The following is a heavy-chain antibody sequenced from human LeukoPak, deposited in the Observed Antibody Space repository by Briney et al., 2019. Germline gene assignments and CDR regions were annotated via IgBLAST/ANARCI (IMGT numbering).Heavy chain of an antibody. CDR1: GFTFSSYW. J-gene: IGHJ4*02. Sequence: GGSLRLSCAASGFTFSSYWMSWVRQAPGKGLVWVSRIKSDGISTNYADSVKGRVTISRDNAKNTLYLQMNSLRAEDTTVYYCARVYHYYDSSGYLSSLDYWGQGTLVTVSS. CDR3: ARVYHYYDSSGYLSSLDY. V-gene: IGHV3-74*01. CDR2: IKSDGIST. D-gene: IGHD3-22*01.